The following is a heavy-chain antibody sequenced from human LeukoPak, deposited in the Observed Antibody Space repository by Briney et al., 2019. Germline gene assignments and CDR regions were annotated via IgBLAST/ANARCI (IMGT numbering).Heavy chain of an antibody. D-gene: IGHD3-3*01. CDR3: ARMKAGITIFGVVTQYYFDY. CDR2: IDWDDDK. V-gene: IGHV2-70*11. Sequence: SGPALMRPTQTLTLTCTFSGFSLSTSGMCVSWIRQPPGKALEWLARIDWDDDKYYSTSLKTRLTISKDTSKNQVVLTMTNMDPVDTATYYCARMKAGITIFGVVTQYYFDYWGQGTLVTVSS. J-gene: IGHJ4*02. CDR1: GFSLSTSGMC.